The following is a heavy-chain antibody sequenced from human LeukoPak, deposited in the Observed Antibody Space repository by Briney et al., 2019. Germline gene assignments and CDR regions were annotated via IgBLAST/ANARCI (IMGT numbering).Heavy chain of an antibody. CDR1: GGSFSGYY. J-gene: IGHJ6*03. CDR2: INHSGST. Sequence: SETLSLTCAVYGGSFSGYYWSWIRQPPGKGLEWIGEINHSGSTNYDPSLKSRVTISVDTSKNQFSLKLSSVTAADTAVYYCARGQGLLRRYYYYYMDVWGKGTTVTVSS. V-gene: IGHV4-34*01. D-gene: IGHD2-15*01. CDR3: ARGQGLLRRYYYYYMDV.